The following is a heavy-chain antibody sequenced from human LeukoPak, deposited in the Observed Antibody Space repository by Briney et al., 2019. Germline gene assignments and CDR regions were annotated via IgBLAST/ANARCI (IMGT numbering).Heavy chain of an antibody. J-gene: IGHJ6*02. V-gene: IGHV4-4*07. CDR1: GGSISSYY. CDR2: IYTSGST. D-gene: IGHD2-15*01. CDR3: ARSGYCSGGSCYYYYYGMDV. Sequence: SETLSLTCTVSGGSISSYYWSWLRQPAGKGLEGVGRIYTSGSTNYNPSLKSRVTMSVDTSKNQFSLKLSSVTAADTAVYYCARSGYCSGGSCYYYYYGMDVWGQGTTVTVSS.